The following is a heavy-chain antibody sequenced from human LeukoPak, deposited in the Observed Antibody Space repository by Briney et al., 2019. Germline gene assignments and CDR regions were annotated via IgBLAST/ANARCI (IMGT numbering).Heavy chain of an antibody. J-gene: IGHJ5*02. CDR1: GFTFSSYW. D-gene: IGHD3-3*01. Sequence: GGSLRLSCAASGFTFSSYWMSWVRQAPGKGLEWVSSISSSSSYIYYADSVKGRFTISRDNAKNSLYLQMNSLRAEDTAVYYCARDFWSALLFDPWGQGTLVTVSS. CDR3: ARDFWSALLFDP. CDR2: ISSSSSYI. V-gene: IGHV3-21*01.